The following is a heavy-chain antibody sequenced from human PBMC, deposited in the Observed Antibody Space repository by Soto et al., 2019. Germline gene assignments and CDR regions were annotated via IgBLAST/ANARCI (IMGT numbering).Heavy chain of an antibody. V-gene: IGHV3-53*04. CDR3: ASPRQRFMITFRAFTGAFDI. CDR2: IYSGGST. CDR1: GFTFSSNY. Sequence: GGSLRLSCAASGFTFSSNYMSWVRQAPGKGLEWVSVIYSGGSTYYADSVKGRFTISRHNSKNTLYLQMNSLRAEDTAVYYCASPRQRFMITFRAFTGAFDIWGQGTMITVSS. D-gene: IGHD3-16*01. J-gene: IGHJ3*02.